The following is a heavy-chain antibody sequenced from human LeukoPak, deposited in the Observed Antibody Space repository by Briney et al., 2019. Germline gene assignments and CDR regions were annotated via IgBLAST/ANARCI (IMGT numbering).Heavy chain of an antibody. CDR1: KFTVSSNY. Sequence: HTGGSLRLSCAGSKFTVSSNYMSWVRQAPGKGLDWVSVLYSGGIRYYAGSVQGRFTISRDSSKNTLYLQMNYLLPEDTAVYYCASGDCTNGICPDYWGRGIQVTVSS. J-gene: IGHJ4*02. CDR2: LYSGGIR. D-gene: IGHD2-8*01. V-gene: IGHV3-66*02. CDR3: ASGDCTNGICPDY.